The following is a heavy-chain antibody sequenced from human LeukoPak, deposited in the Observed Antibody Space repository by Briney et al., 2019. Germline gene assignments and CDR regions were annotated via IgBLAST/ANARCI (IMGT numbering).Heavy chain of an antibody. Sequence: PGGSLRLSCAASGFTFSSYAMHWVRQAPGKGPEWVSVIYSGGSTYYADSVKGRFTISRDNSKNTLYLQMNSLRAEDTAVYYCARDEPPLIWGQGTMVTVSS. J-gene: IGHJ3*02. CDR1: GFTFSSYA. CDR3: ARDEPPLI. CDR2: IYSGGST. V-gene: IGHV3-53*01.